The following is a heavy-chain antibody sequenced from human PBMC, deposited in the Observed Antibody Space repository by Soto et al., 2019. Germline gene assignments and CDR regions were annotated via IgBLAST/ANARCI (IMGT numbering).Heavy chain of an antibody. CDR3: ARARATIAAAAIFDC. CDR1: GGSISTSNW. D-gene: IGHD6-13*01. CDR2: VYRTGST. Sequence: QVQLQESGPGLVKPSGTLSLTCAVSGGSISTSNWWSWVRQPPGKGLEWIGEVYRTGSTNYNPSLESRLTISADKSKNQSSLTLTSVTAADTAVYYCARARATIAAAAIFDCWGQGTLVTVSS. J-gene: IGHJ4*02. V-gene: IGHV4-4*02.